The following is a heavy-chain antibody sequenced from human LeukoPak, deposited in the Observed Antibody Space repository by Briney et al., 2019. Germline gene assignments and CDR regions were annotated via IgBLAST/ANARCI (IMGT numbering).Heavy chain of an antibody. Sequence: TGGSLRLSCAASGFTFSNYWSWIRQPPGKGLEWIGEINHSGSTNYNPSLKSRVTISVDTSKNQFSLKLSSVTAADTAVYYCARGLTAFDIWGQGTMVTVSS. V-gene: IGHV4-34*01. CDR2: INHSGST. CDR3: ARGLTAFDI. CDR1: GFTFSNY. J-gene: IGHJ3*02. D-gene: IGHD4/OR15-4a*01.